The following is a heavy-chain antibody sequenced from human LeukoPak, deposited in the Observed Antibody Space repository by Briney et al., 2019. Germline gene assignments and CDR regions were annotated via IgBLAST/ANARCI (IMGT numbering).Heavy chain of an antibody. Sequence: PGRSLRLSCAASGFTFSSYGMHWVRQAPGKGLEWVAVISYDGSNKYYADSVKGRFTISRDNSKNTLYLQMNSLRAEDTAVYYCAKEMDPYGSGSYYPYSAFDYWGQGTLVTVSS. V-gene: IGHV3-30*18. CDR2: ISYDGSNK. J-gene: IGHJ4*02. CDR3: AKEMDPYGSGSYYPYSAFDY. D-gene: IGHD3-10*01. CDR1: GFTFSSYG.